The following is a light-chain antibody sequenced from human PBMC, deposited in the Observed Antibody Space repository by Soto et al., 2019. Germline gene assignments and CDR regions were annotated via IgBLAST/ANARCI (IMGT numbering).Light chain of an antibody. CDR2: SND. Sequence: QSVLTQPPSASGTPGQRVTISCSGSRSNIGSNSVNWYQQLPGTAPKLLIYSNDQRPSGVPDRFSGSKSDTSASLAISGLQSEDEADYYCAAWDDTPKGVFGTGTKVTVL. CDR1: RSNIGSNS. J-gene: IGLJ1*01. V-gene: IGLV1-44*01. CDR3: AAWDDTPKGV.